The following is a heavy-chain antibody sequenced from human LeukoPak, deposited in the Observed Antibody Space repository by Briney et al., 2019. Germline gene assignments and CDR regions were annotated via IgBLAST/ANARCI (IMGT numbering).Heavy chain of an antibody. J-gene: IGHJ3*02. Sequence: SETLSLTCTVSGGSISRYYWSWIRQPDGKGLEWIGYVYYSGSTNYNPSLESRVTVSVDTSKNQFSLNLRSVTAADTAVYYCARPGVGSGRYGAFDIWGQGTMVTVSS. V-gene: IGHV4-59*08. CDR1: GGSISRYY. CDR3: ARPGVGSGRYGAFDI. D-gene: IGHD3-16*01. CDR2: VYYSGST.